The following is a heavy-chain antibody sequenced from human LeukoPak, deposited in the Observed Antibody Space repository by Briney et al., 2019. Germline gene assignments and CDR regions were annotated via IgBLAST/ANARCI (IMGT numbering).Heavy chain of an antibody. V-gene: IGHV4-39*07. J-gene: IGHJ4*02. D-gene: IGHD5-12*01. CDR1: GGSISSSSYY. CDR2: IYYSGST. CDR3: ARGSYSGYGFFDY. Sequence: SETLSLTCTVSGGSISSSSYYWGWIRQPPGKGLEWIGSIYYSGSTYYNPSLKSRVTISVDKSKNQFSLKLSSVTAADTAVYYCARGSYSGYGFFDYWGQGTLVTVSS.